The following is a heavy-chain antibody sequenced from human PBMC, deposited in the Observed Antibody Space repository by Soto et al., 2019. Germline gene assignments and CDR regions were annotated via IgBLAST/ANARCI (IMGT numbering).Heavy chain of an antibody. Sequence: ASVKVSCKASGYTFTSYGISWVRQAPGQGLEWMGWISAYNGNTNYAQKLQGRITMTTDTSTSTAYMELRSLRSDDTAVYYCARDKQLLYRAGWFDPWGQGTLVTVSS. J-gene: IGHJ5*02. CDR2: ISAYNGNT. CDR3: ARDKQLLYRAGWFDP. CDR1: GYTFTSYG. D-gene: IGHD2-2*02. V-gene: IGHV1-18*01.